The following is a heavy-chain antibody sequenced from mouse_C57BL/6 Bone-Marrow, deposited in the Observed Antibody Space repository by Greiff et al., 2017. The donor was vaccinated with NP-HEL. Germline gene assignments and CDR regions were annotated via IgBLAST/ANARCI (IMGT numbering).Heavy chain of an antibody. CDR3: ARGGYGAMDY. Sequence: EVMLVESGGGLVQPGGSLKLSCAASGFTFSDYYMYWVRQTPEKRLEWVAYISNGGGSPYYPDTVKGRFTISRDNAKNTLYLQKSRLKSEDTAMYYCARGGYGAMDYWGQGTSVTVSS. CDR1: GFTFSDYY. J-gene: IGHJ4*01. CDR2: ISNGGGSP. D-gene: IGHD2-2*01. V-gene: IGHV5-12*01.